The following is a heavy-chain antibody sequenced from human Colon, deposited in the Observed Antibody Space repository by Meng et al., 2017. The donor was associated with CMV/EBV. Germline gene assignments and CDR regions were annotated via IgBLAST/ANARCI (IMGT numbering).Heavy chain of an antibody. Sequence: SETLSLTCTVSGGSITSSYYWAWIRQPPGKRLEWIGNIYYSGSTYYNPSLKSRVTISVDTSKNQLSLKLTSVTAADTAVYYCARDPGLYYGYWGQGTLVTVSS. J-gene: IGHJ4*02. CDR1: GGSITSSYY. D-gene: IGHD2-8*01. V-gene: IGHV4-39*07. CDR2: IYYSGST. CDR3: ARDPGLYYGY.